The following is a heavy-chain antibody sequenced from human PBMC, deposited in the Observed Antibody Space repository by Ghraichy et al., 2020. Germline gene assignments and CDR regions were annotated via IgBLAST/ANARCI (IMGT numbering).Heavy chain of an antibody. CDR1: GFTFSSYS. J-gene: IGHJ5*02. CDR2: ISSSGITI. Sequence: GGSLRLSCAASGFTFSSYSMNWVRQAPGKGLEWVSYISSSGITIYYAESVKGRFTISRDNGKNSLYLQMNSLRGEDTAVYYCAISRDSGSPNWFDPWGQGTRVTVSS. V-gene: IGHV3-48*01. CDR3: AISRDSGSPNWFDP. D-gene: IGHD1-26*01.